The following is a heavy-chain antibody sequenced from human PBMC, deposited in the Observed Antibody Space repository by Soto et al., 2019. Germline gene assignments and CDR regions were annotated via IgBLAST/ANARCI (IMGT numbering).Heavy chain of an antibody. V-gene: IGHV3-11*06. CDR3: ARYCSSTSCYARDYYYYYGMDV. CDR2: ISSSSSYT. CDR1: GFTFSDYY. D-gene: IGHD2-2*01. Sequence: QVQLVESGGGLVKPGGSLRLSCAASGFTFSDYYMSWIRQAPGKGLEWVSYISSSSSYTNYADSVKGRFTISRDNAKNSLYLQMNRLRAEDTAVYYCARYCSSTSCYARDYYYYYGMDVWGQGTTVTVSS. J-gene: IGHJ6*02.